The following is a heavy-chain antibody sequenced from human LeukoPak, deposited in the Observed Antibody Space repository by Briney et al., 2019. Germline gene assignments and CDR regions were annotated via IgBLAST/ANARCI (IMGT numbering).Heavy chain of an antibody. CDR2: ISSSSSTI. D-gene: IGHD3-10*01. Sequence: GGSLRLSCAASGFTFSSYSMNWVRQAPGKGLEWVSYISSSSSTIYYADSVKGRFTISRDNAKNSLYLQMNSLRAEDTAVYYCARAKGGIRGVIIIYYYMDVWGKGTTVTVSS. J-gene: IGHJ6*03. V-gene: IGHV3-48*01. CDR1: GFTFSSYS. CDR3: ARAKGGIRGVIIIYYYMDV.